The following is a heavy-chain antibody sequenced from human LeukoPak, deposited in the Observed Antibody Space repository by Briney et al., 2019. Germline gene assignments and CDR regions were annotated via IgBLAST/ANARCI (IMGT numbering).Heavy chain of an antibody. D-gene: IGHD2-15*01. V-gene: IGHV4-59*01. CDR1: GGSISSYY. CDR2: IYYSWST. Sequence: KASETLSLTCTVSGGSISSYYWSWIRQPPGKGLEFMGYIYYSWSTNYNPSLKSRVSISVDTSKNQFSLKLSSVTAADAAVYYCARGVSGYCSGGSCSPLDYYYMDVWGKGTTVTVSS. CDR3: ARGVSGYCSGGSCSPLDYYYMDV. J-gene: IGHJ6*03.